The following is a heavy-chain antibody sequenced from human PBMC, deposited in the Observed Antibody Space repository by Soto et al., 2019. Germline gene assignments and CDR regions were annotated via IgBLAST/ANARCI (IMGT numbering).Heavy chain of an antibody. Sequence: QVQLQESGPGLVKPSETLSLTCNVSGGSVRSGSYFWSWIREPPGKGLELIGYIYNSGNTKYNPSLKSRVTISADTSKNQFSLKLSSVTAADTAVYYCAREGRVATFDYWGQGSLVTVSS. CDR3: AREGRVATFDY. CDR1: GGSVRSGSYF. J-gene: IGHJ4*02. CDR2: IYNSGNT. V-gene: IGHV4-61*01. D-gene: IGHD5-12*01.